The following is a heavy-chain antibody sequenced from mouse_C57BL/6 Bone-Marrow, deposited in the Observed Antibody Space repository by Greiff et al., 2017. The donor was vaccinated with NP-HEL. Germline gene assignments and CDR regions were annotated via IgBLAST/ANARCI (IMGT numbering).Heavy chain of an antibody. D-gene: IGHD1-1*01. CDR1: GFTFSNYW. J-gene: IGHJ2*01. CDR2: ISLKSDNYAT. CDR3: TRIRFYSYGSSFSVYFDY. Sequence: DVMLVESGGGLVQPGGSMKLSCVASGFTFSNYWMNWVRQSPEKGLEWVAQISLKSDNYATHYAESVKGRFTISRDDSNSSVYLLMTNLRAECTGIYYCTRIRFYSYGSSFSVYFDYWGQGTTLTVSS. V-gene: IGHV6-3*01.